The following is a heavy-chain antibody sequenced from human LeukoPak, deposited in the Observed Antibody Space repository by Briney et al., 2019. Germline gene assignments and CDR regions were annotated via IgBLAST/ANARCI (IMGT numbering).Heavy chain of an antibody. Sequence: SETLSLTCTVSGGSISSVDSYGGWIRQPPGKARGGIGYIYYSGSIYYNPSLKSRVTISVDTSKNQFSLKLSSVTAADTAVYYCARTSGSYFYYYGMDVWGQGTTVTVSS. CDR2: IYYSGSI. V-gene: IGHV4-30-4*02. CDR3: ARTSGSYFYYYGMDV. CDR1: GGSISSVDSY. J-gene: IGHJ6*02. D-gene: IGHD1-26*01.